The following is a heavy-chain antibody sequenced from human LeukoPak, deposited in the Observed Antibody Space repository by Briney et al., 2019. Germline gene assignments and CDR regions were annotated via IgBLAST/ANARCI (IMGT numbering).Heavy chain of an antibody. CDR2: IWNDGSNK. D-gene: IGHD6-13*01. V-gene: IGHV3-33*01. J-gene: IGHJ6*02. CDR3: VRDSQAGIAAAGTIPGMDV. Sequence: GGSLRLSCAASGFTFSSYGMHWVRQAPGKGLEWVALIWNDGSNKYYGNSVKGRFTISRDNSRNTLYVQMNSLRAEDTAVYYCVRDSQAGIAAAGTIPGMDVWGQGTTVTVSS. CDR1: GFTFSSYG.